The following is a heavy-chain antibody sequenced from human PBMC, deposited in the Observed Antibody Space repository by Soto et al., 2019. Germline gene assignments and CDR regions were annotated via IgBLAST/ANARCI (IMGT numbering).Heavy chain of an antibody. CDR1: GFTFSDHF. V-gene: IGHV3-72*01. D-gene: IGHD2-8*02. Sequence: GGSLRLSCAASGFTFSDHFMDWVRQAPGKGLEWVARSRNRANYYTTEYAASVRGRFTVSRDGSKISLYLQMSSLKTEDTAIYYCAGGATGRAPFQHWGRGTLVTVSS. J-gene: IGHJ1*01. CDR2: SRNRANYYTT. CDR3: AGGATGRAPFQH.